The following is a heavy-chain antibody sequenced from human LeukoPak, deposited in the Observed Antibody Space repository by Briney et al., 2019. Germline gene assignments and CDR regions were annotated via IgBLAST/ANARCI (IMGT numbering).Heavy chain of an antibody. CDR2: INHSGST. D-gene: IGHD3-16*01. CDR3: ASWASLYFDY. V-gene: IGHV4-34*01. CDR1: GGSMSPYH. Sequence: SETLSLTCTVSGGSMSPYHWGWIRQPPVKGLEWIGEINHSGSTNYNPSLKSRVTISVDTSKNQFSLKLSSVTAADTAVYYCASWASLYFDYWGQGTLVTVSS. J-gene: IGHJ4*02.